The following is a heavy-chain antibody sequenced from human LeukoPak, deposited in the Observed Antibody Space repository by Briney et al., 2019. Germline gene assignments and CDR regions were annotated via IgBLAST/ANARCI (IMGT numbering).Heavy chain of an antibody. V-gene: IGHV3-21*01. CDR3: ASRVGATDY. Sequence: KPGGSLRLSCAASGFTFRSYSMNWVRQAPGKGREWVSSISSSSSYIYYADSVKGRFTISRDNAKNSLYLQMNILRAEDTAVYYCASRVGATDYWGQGTLVTVSS. D-gene: IGHD1-26*01. CDR1: GFTFRSYS. CDR2: ISSSSSYI. J-gene: IGHJ4*02.